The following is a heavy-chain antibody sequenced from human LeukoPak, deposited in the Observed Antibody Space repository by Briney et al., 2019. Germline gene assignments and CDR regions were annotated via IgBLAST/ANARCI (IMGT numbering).Heavy chain of an antibody. CDR1: GFTFSSYW. V-gene: IGHV3-7*03. Sequence: PGGSLRLSCAASGFTFSSYWMSWVRQAPGKGLEWVANIKQDGSEKYYVDSVKGRFTISRDNAKNSLYLQMNSLRAEDTAVYYCAKAPSKLPQHLDYWGQGTLVTVSS. J-gene: IGHJ4*02. D-gene: IGHD1/OR15-1a*01. CDR3: AKAPSKLPQHLDY. CDR2: IKQDGSEK.